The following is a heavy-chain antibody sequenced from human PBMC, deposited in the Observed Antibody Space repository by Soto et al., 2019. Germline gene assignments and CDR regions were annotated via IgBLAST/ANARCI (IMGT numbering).Heavy chain of an antibody. CDR2: IYWDDDK. V-gene: IGHV2-5*02. Sequence: QITLKESGPTLVKSTQTLTLTCTFSGFSLSTTGVGVGWIRQPAGKALEWLALIYWDDDKRYSPFLNSRLTITKDTSKNQVVLTMTNMDPVDTATYYCARARLYCTGGSCTTWFDYWGQGTLVTVSS. CDR1: GFSLSTTGVG. CDR3: ARARLYCTGGSCTTWFDY. D-gene: IGHD2-15*01. J-gene: IGHJ4*02.